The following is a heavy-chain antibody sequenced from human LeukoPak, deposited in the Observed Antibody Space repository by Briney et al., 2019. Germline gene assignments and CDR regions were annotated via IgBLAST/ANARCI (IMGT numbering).Heavy chain of an antibody. D-gene: IGHD6-13*01. J-gene: IGHJ4*02. Sequence: PGGSLRLSCTASGFSFTSHAMNWVRQTPGKGLEWVSVVSVSGGTTFYADSVKGRFTISRDNSKNTLYLQMNSLRAEDTAVYYCATDRSIGQQLVGLYYWGQGTLVTVSS. CDR1: GFSFTSHA. V-gene: IGHV3-23*01. CDR3: ATDRSIGQQLVGLYY. CDR2: VSVSGGTT.